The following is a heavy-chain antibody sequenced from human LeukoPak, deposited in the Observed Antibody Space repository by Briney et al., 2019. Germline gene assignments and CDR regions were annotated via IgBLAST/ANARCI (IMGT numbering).Heavy chain of an antibody. Sequence: SQTLSLTCVISGDSVSSKSSAWNWIRQSPSRGLEWLGRTYYRSKWYSEYELSVQSRIIIKPDTSKNQFSLQLNSVTPEDTAVYYCARGYYYGSGSYFPNWFDPWGQGTLVTVSS. CDR3: ARGYYYGSGSYFPNWFDP. J-gene: IGHJ5*02. D-gene: IGHD3-10*01. V-gene: IGHV6-1*01. CDR2: TYYRSKWYS. CDR1: GDSVSSKSSA.